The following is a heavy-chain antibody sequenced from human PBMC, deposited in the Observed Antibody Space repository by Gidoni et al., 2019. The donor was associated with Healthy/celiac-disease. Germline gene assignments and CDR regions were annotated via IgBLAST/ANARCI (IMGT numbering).Heavy chain of an antibody. J-gene: IGHJ6*04. CDR3: ARHEVGGGLWDV. CDR2: IDPSDSYT. V-gene: IGHV5-10-1*03. CDR1: GYSFTSYW. Sequence: EVQLVQSGAEVKQPWESLRISCKGSGYSFTSYWISWVRQMPGKGLEWMGRIDPSDSYTNSSPSFQGHVTISADKSISTAYLQWSSLKASDTAMYYCARHEVGGGLWDVWGKGTTVTVSS. D-gene: IGHD1-26*01.